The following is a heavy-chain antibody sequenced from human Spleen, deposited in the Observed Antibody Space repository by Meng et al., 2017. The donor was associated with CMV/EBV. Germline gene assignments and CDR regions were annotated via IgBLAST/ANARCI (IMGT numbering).Heavy chain of an antibody. D-gene: IGHD3-22*01. J-gene: IGHJ4*02. CDR1: GFTFSYYS. Sequence: GESLKISCAASGFTFSYYSMNWVRQAPGKGLEWVSSISSSSTYIYYADSLKGRFTISRDNAKNSLYLQMNSLRAEDTAVYYCARDPEGNYYGSTGGLWGQGTLVTVSS. CDR3: ARDPEGNYYGSTGGL. V-gene: IGHV3-21*01. CDR2: ISSSSTYI.